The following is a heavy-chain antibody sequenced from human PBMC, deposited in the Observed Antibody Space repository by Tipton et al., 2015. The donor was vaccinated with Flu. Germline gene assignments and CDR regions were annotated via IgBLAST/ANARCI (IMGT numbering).Heavy chain of an antibody. J-gene: IGHJ6*02. Sequence: SLRLSCAASGFTVSSNYMSWVRQAPGKGLEWVSVIYSDGSTYYIDSVKGRFTISRDNSKNMLSLEMNSLRAEDTAVYYCARGQGANPWGQGTSVTVSS. CDR1: GFTVSSNY. V-gene: IGHV3-53*01. CDR2: IYSDGST. CDR3: ARGQGANP.